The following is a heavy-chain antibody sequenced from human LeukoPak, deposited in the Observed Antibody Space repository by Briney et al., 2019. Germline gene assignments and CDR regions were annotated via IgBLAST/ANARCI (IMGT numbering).Heavy chain of an antibody. J-gene: IGHJ6*02. D-gene: IGHD3-10*01. CDR3: ARVWMVRGVSGNYYYYYGMDV. V-gene: IGHV3-7*01. CDR2: IKQDGSEK. Sequence: GGSLRLSCAASGFTFSSYWMSWVRQAPGKGLEWVANIKQDGSEKYYVDSVKGRFTISRDNAKNSLYLQMNSLRAEDTAVYYCARVWMVRGVSGNYYYYYGMDVWGQGTTVTVSS. CDR1: GFTFSSYW.